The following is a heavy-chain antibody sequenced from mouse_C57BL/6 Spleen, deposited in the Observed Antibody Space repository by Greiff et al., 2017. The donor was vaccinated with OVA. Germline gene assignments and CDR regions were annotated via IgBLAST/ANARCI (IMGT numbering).Heavy chain of an antibody. CDR1: GYTFTSYW. Sequence: VQLQQSGAELAKPGASVTLSCKASGYTFTSYWMHWVKQRPGQGLEWIGYINPSSGYTKYNQKFKDKATLTADKSSSTAYMQLSSLTYEDSAVYYCARFYDGYYDAMDYWGQGTSVTVSS. V-gene: IGHV1-7*01. CDR2: INPSSGYT. CDR3: ARFYDGYYDAMDY. D-gene: IGHD2-3*01. J-gene: IGHJ4*01.